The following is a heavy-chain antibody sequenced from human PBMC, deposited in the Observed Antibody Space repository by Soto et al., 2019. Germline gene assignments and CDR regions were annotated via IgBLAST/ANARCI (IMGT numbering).Heavy chain of an antibody. CDR3: ARVKPLHSQNSIASWSSSGNYFDY. D-gene: IGHD6-6*01. J-gene: IGHJ4*02. CDR1: GGSISSGGYY. V-gene: IGHV4-31*03. Sequence: SETLSLTCTVSGGSISSGGYYWSWIRQHPGKGLEWIGYIYYSGSTYYNPSLKSRVTISVDTSKNQFSLKLSSVTAADTAVYYCARVKPLHSQNSIASWSSSGNYFDYWGQGTLVTVSS. CDR2: IYYSGST.